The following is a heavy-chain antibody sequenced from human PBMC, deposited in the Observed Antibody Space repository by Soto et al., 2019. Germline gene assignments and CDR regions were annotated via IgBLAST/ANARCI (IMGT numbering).Heavy chain of an antibody. D-gene: IGHD3-22*01. V-gene: IGHV1-69*02. CDR2: IIPILGIA. Sequence: QVQLVQSGAEVKKPGSSVKVSCKASGGTFSSYTISWVRQAPGQGLEWMGRIIPILGIANYAQKFQGRVTIXXEXSRXTAYMELSSLRSEDTAVYYCASYDSRTGGYYGMDVWGQGTTVTVSS. CDR1: GGTFSSYT. J-gene: IGHJ6*02. CDR3: ASYDSRTGGYYGMDV.